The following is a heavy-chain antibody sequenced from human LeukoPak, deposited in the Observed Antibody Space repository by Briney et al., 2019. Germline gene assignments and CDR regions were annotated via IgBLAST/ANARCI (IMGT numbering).Heavy chain of an antibody. V-gene: IGHV5-51*01. CDR3: ARHGGGFDI. Sequence: GESLKSSCKGSGYTFTTYWIAWVRQMPGKGLELMGIIYPRDSDTRYSPSFQGQVAFSADKSITTAYLQWSSLKASDTAMYYCARHGGGFDIWGQGTMVTVSS. CDR2: IYPRDSDT. CDR1: GYTFTTYW. J-gene: IGHJ3*02. D-gene: IGHD3-16*01.